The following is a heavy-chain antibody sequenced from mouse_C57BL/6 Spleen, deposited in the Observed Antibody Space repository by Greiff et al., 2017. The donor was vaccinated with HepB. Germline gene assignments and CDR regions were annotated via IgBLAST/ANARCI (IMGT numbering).Heavy chain of an antibody. CDR1: GYTFTSYW. J-gene: IGHJ3*01. Sequence: QVQLQQPGAELVKPGASVKLSCKASGYTFTSYWMHWVKQRPGQGLEWIGMIHPNSGSTNYNEKFKSKATLTVDKSSSTAYMQLSSLTPEDSAVYYCARSGDYDYDERFAYWGQGTLVTVSA. CDR2: IHPNSGST. CDR3: ARSGDYDYDERFAY. V-gene: IGHV1-64*01. D-gene: IGHD2-4*01.